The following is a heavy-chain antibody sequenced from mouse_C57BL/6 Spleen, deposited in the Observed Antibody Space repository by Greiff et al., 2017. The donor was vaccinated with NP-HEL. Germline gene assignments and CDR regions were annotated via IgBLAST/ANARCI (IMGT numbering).Heavy chain of an antibody. J-gene: IGHJ3*01. D-gene: IGHD2-3*01. V-gene: IGHV5-17*01. CDR2: ISSGSSTI. CDR3: ARTGGYYEDWFAY. Sequence: EVQLQESGGGLVKPGGFLKLSCAASGFNFSDYGMHWVRQAPEKGLEWVAYISSGSSTIYYADTVKGRFTISRDTAKNTLFLQMTSLRSEDTAMDYCARTGGYYEDWFAYWGQGTLVTVSA. CDR1: GFNFSDYG.